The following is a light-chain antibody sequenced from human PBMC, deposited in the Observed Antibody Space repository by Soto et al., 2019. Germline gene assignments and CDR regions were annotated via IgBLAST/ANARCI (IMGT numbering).Light chain of an antibody. CDR1: QSVSSNY. V-gene: IGKV3-20*01. CDR2: GAS. J-gene: IGKJ4*01. CDR3: QQYGSSPPAT. Sequence: ELVLTQSPGTLSLSPGERATLSCRASQSVSSNYLAWYQQKPGQAPRLLIYGASSRATGISDRFSGSGSGTDFTLTISRLEPEDFAVYYCQQYGSSPPATFGGGTKVAIK.